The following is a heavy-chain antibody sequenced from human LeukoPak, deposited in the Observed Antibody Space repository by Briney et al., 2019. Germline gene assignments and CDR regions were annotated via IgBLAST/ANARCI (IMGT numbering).Heavy chain of an antibody. CDR3: ARDESSSWLRAHAFDI. CDR1: GYTLTSYG. V-gene: IGHV1-18*01. J-gene: IGHJ3*02. CDR2: ISAYNGNT. D-gene: IGHD6-13*01. Sequence: ASVKVSCKASGYTLTSYGISWVRQAPGQGLEWMGWISAYNGNTNYAQKLQGRVTMTTDTSTSTAYMELRSLRSDDTAVYYCARDESSSWLRAHAFDIWGQGTMVTVSS.